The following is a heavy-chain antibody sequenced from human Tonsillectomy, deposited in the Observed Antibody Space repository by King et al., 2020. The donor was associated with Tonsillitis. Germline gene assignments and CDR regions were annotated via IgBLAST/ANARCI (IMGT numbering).Heavy chain of an antibody. CDR1: GGYISSGDYY. Sequence: QLQESGPGLVKPSQTLSLTCTVSGGYISSGDYYWSWIRQPPGKGLEWIGYIHYSGSTYYKPSLKSRLTISGDTSKNQFSLKLSSVTAAETAVYYCARVLVRGVIANFDYWGQGTLVTVSA. D-gene: IGHD3-10*01. CDR3: ARVLVRGVIANFDY. J-gene: IGHJ4*02. V-gene: IGHV4-30-4*01. CDR2: IHYSGST.